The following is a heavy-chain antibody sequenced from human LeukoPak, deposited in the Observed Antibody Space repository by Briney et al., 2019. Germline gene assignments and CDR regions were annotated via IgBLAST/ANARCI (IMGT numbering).Heavy chain of an antibody. CDR1: GLSVSTNY. Sequence: GGSLRLSCAASGLSVSTNYMMWVRQPPGKGLECVSILYSSGSAYYADSVKGRFIIYRDNSENTVYLQMNSLSAEDTAVYYCASLTGLYPWGRGTLVSVSS. J-gene: IGHJ2*01. CDR3: ASLTGLYP. CDR2: LYSSGSA. D-gene: IGHD7-27*01. V-gene: IGHV3-53*01.